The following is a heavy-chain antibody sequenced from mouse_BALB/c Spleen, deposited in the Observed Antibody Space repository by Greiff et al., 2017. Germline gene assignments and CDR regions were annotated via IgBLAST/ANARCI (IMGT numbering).Heavy chain of an antibody. CDR1: GYTFTDHA. J-gene: IGHJ4*01. Sequence: QVQLQQSDAELVKPGASVKISCKASGYTFTDHAIHWVKQKPEQGLEWIGDISPGNGDIKYNEKFKGKATLTAEKSSSTAYMQLNSLTSEDSAVYFCKRSGLYAMDYWGQGTSVTVSS. CDR2: ISPGNGDI. CDR3: KRSGLYAMDY. V-gene: IGHV1S53*02. D-gene: IGHD3-1*01.